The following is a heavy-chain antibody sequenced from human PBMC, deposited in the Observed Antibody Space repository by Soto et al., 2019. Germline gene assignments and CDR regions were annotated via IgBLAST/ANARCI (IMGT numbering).Heavy chain of an antibody. CDR1: GDTFRSYA. J-gene: IGHJ6*02. D-gene: IGHD6-19*01. CDR3: ARRERAVADRVGMDV. Sequence: QMQLVQSGAEVKKPGSSVKVSCTASGDTFRSYAISWVRQAPGQGLEWMGCIIPMYGAANYAEEFQGKDTITADGSTNTAYMELNSLRFEDTAVYYCARRERAVADRVGMDVWGQGTTVTVSS. V-gene: IGHV1-69*01. CDR2: IIPMYGAA.